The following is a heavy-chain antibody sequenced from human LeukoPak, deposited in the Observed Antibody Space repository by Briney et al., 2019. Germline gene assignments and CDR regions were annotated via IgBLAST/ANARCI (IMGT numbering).Heavy chain of an antibody. CDR3: ARGGFSPMDV. V-gene: IGHV4-39*01. CDR1: GGSISSSSYY. J-gene: IGHJ6*03. Sequence: SETLSLTCTVSGGSISSSSYYWGWIRQPPGKGLEWIGSIYYSGSTYYNPSLKSRVTISVDTSKNQFSLKLSSVTAADTAVYYCARGGFSPMDVWGKGTTVTVSS. CDR2: IYYSGST. D-gene: IGHD3-3*01.